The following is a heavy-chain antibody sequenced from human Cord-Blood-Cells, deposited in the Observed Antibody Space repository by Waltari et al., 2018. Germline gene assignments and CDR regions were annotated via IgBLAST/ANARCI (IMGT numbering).Heavy chain of an antibody. J-gene: IGHJ3*02. CDR3: ARPRGSGSYYDAFDI. CDR2: IYYSGST. Sequence: QLQLQESGPGLVKPSETLSLTCTVSGGSISSSSYYWGWIRQPPGKGLEWIGSIYYSGSTYYNPSLKSRVTISVDTSKNQFSLKLSSVTAADTAVYYCARPRGSGSYYDAFDIWGQGTIVTVSS. V-gene: IGHV4-39*01. D-gene: IGHD3-10*01. CDR1: GGSISSSSYY.